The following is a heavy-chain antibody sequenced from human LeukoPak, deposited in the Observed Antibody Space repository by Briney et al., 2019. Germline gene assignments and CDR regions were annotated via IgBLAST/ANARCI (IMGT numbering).Heavy chain of an antibody. CDR3: ARVAYNWNYNYYYGMDV. J-gene: IGHJ6*02. CDR2: IYNSGST. D-gene: IGHD1-20*01. V-gene: IGHV4-31*03. CDR1: GGSISSGGYS. Sequence: SQTLSLTCTVSGGSISSGGYSWSWIRQHPGKGLEWIGNIYNSGSTYYNPSLKSRVTISVDTSKNQFSLKLSSVTAADTVVYYCARVAYNWNYNYYYGMDVWGQGTTVTVSS.